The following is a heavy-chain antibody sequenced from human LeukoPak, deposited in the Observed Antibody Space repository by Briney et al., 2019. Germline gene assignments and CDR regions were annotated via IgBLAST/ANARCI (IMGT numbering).Heavy chain of an antibody. V-gene: IGHV1-69*13. J-gene: IGHJ6*02. CDR3: TTLVPPSFIAPAGPYYYGMDV. CDR2: IIPIFGTA. CDR1: GGAFSSHA. Sequence: SVKVSCKASGGAFSSHAISWVRQAPGQGLEWMGGIIPIFGTANYAQKFQGRVTITADESTSTAYMELSNLRSEDTAVYYCTTLVPPSFIAPAGPYYYGMDVWGQGTTVTVSS. D-gene: IGHD6-13*01.